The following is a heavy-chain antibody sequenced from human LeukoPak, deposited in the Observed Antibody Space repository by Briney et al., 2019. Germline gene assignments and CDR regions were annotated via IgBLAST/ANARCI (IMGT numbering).Heavy chain of an antibody. J-gene: IGHJ4*02. D-gene: IGHD1-26*01. CDR1: GFTFSSYA. CDR2: ISYDGSNK. V-gene: IGHV3-30*04. Sequence: GGSLRLSCAASGFTFSSYAMHWVRQAPGKGLEWVAVISYDGSNKYYADSVKGRFTISRDNSKNTLYLQMNSLRAEDTAVYYCARDYRSTFDYWGQGTLVTVSS. CDR3: ARDYRSTFDY.